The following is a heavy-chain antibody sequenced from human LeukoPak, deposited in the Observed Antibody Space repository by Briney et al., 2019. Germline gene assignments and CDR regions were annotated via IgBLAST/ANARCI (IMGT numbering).Heavy chain of an antibody. Sequence: ASVKVSCTASGYTFTSNYKHWVRQAPGQGLEWMGMIYPRDGSTSYAQKFQGRVTVTRDTSTSTVHMELSGLRSEDTAVYYCARDQEGFDYWGQGTLVTVSS. CDR3: ARDQEGFDY. V-gene: IGHV1-46*01. CDR1: GYTFTSNY. J-gene: IGHJ4*02. CDR2: IYPRDGST.